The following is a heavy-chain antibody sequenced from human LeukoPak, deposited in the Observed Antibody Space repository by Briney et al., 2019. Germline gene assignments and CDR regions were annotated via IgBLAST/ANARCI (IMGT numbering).Heavy chain of an antibody. CDR1: GFTFSSYA. CDR2: ISGSGGST. CDR3: AKDGTLWDIVVVPAAAPDYFDY. D-gene: IGHD2-2*01. Sequence: GGSLRLSCAASGFTFSSYAMSWVRQAPGKGLEWVSAISGSGGSTYYADSVKGRFTISRDNSKNTLYLQMNSLRAEDTAVYYCAKDGTLWDIVVVPAAAPDYFDYWGQGTLVTVSS. J-gene: IGHJ4*02. V-gene: IGHV3-23*01.